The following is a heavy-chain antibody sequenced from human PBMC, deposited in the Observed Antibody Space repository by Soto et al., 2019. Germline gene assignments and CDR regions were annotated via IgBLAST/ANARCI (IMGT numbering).Heavy chain of an antibody. D-gene: IGHD3-10*01. CDR2: INHSGST. Sequence: QVQLQQWGAGLLKPSETLSLTCAVYGGSFSGYYWSWIRQPPGKGLEWIGEINHSGSTNYNPSLKSGVTISVDTSKNQFSLKLSSVTAADTAVYYCARAYGSGSYYYYGMDVWGQGTTVTVSS. CDR3: ARAYGSGSYYYYGMDV. CDR1: GGSFSGYY. V-gene: IGHV4-34*01. J-gene: IGHJ6*02.